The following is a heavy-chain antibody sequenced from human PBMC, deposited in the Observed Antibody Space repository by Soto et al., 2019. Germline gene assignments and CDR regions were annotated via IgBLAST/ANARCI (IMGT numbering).Heavy chain of an antibody. V-gene: IGHV1-2*04. CDR1: GYTFTGYY. CDR2: INPDSGAT. D-gene: IGHD3-10*01. Sequence: QVQLVQSGAEVKKPGASVKVSCKTSGYTFTGYYIHWVRQAPGQGLEWMGWINPDSGATNYAQNFQGWVTMTRDTSPSTAYMELRRLKSDDTAVYYCARLGTRFGELSYWGQGTLVTVSS. J-gene: IGHJ4*02. CDR3: ARLGTRFGELSY.